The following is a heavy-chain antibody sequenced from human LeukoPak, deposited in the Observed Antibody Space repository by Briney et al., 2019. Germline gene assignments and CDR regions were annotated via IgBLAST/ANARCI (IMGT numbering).Heavy chain of an antibody. V-gene: IGHV4-59*01. CDR2: IYDSGST. CDR1: GGSMSGYY. D-gene: IGHD3-9*01. CDR3: ARSTPDDWSDC. J-gene: IGHJ4*02. Sequence: SETLSLTCTVSGGSMSGYYWSWIRQPPGKGLEWIGYIYDSGSTNYNPSLKSRVNISVDTSKNHFSLKLTSVTAADTAVYYCARSTPDDWSDCWGQGTLVTVSS.